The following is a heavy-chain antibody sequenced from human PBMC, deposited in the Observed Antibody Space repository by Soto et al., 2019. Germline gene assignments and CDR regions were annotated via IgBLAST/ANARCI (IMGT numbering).Heavy chain of an antibody. CDR2: IWNDGSNE. J-gene: IGHJ4*02. CDR1: GFTFSSYG. V-gene: IGHV3-33*01. Sequence: PRLSCEASGFTFSSYGMHWVRQAPGKGLEWVAIIWNDGSNEYYADSVKGRFTISRDNSKNTLYLQVSNLRAEDTAVYFCARDQTDSGGYSDSWGQGTLVTVSS. CDR3: ARDQTDSGGYSDS. D-gene: IGHD3-22*01.